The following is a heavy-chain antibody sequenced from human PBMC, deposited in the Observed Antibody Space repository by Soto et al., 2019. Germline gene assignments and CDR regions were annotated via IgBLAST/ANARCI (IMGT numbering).Heavy chain of an antibody. V-gene: IGHV1-69*02. CDR1: GGTFSSYT. CDR2: IIPILGIA. D-gene: IGHD2-15*01. Sequence: QVQLVQSGAEVKKPGSSVKVSCKASGGTFSSYTISWVRQAPGQGLEWMGRIIPILGIANYAQKLQGRVTITADKSTSTAYMERSGLRYEDTAVYYWARGYCSGGSCYSPREQELNYYYYGMDVWGQGTTLTVSS. CDR3: ARGYCSGGSCYSPREQELNYYYYGMDV. J-gene: IGHJ6*02.